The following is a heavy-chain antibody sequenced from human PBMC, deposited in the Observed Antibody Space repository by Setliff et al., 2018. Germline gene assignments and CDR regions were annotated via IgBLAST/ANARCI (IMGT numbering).Heavy chain of an antibody. Sequence: ASVKVSCKTSGHNFITFGISWVRQAPGQGLEWLGWIAPYNGNTDYAQKFQGRVTMTTDTSTNTAHMELRSLTSADTAIYYCTRGPGPWVVVAMPFDCWGQGTLVTVSS. CDR2: IAPYNGNT. CDR3: TRGPGPWVVVAMPFDC. V-gene: IGHV1-18*01. CDR1: GHNFITFG. J-gene: IGHJ4*02. D-gene: IGHD5-12*01.